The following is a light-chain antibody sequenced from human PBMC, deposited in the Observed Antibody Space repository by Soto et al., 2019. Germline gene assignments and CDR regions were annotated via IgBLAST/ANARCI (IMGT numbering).Light chain of an antibody. CDR3: AAWDDSLSGYG. CDR1: SSNIGSNY. CDR2: RNN. Sequence: QSVLTQPPSASGTPGQRVTISCSGSSSNIGSNYVYWYQQLPGTAPKLLINRNNQRPSGVPDRFSGSKSGTSASLAISGLRSEDEADYYCAAWDDSLSGYGFGTGTK. J-gene: IGLJ1*01. V-gene: IGLV1-47*01.